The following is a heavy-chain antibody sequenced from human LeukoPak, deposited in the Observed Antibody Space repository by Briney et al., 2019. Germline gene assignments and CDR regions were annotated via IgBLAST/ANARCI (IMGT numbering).Heavy chain of an antibody. J-gene: IGHJ4*02. D-gene: IGHD1-7*01. CDR3: ATRPHNWNYVFVLY. CDR2: ISAYNGNT. CDR1: GYTFTSYG. V-gene: IGHV1-18*01. Sequence: ASVKVSCKASGYTFTSYGISWVRQAPGQGLEWMGWISAYNGNTNYAQKLQGRVTMTTDTSTGTAYMELRSLRSDDTAVYYCATRPHNWNYVFVLYWGQGTLVTVSS.